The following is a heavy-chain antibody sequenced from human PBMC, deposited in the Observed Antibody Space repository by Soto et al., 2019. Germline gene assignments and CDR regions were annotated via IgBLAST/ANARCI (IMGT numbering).Heavy chain of an antibody. D-gene: IGHD3-10*01. CDR2: IYHSGST. J-gene: IGHJ4*02. Sequence: SDTLSLTCAFSGGSISSSNWWSWVRQPPGKGLEWIGEIYHSGSTNYNPSLKSRVTISVDKSKNQFSLKLSSVTAADTAVYYCARRLWFGESGSYFYYCGQGTLVTPSS. CDR1: GGSISSSNW. V-gene: IGHV4-4*02. CDR3: ARRLWFGESGSYFYY.